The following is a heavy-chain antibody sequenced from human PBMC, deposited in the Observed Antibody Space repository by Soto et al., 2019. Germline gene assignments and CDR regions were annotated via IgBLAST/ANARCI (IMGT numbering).Heavy chain of an antibody. CDR2: ISGGGYTA. J-gene: IGHJ4*02. D-gene: IGHD5-12*01. CDR3: AKAQGVATITSNFDY. CDR1: GLTFRSHA. Sequence: EVQLLESGGGLVQPGGSLRLSCVVSGLTFRSHAMYWVRQAPGQGLEWVAGISGGGYTAYYPDSVRGRFIMSRDNSKNTVYLQIDNLRADDTAVYYCAKAQGVATITSNFDYWGQGTLVTVSS. V-gene: IGHV3-23*01.